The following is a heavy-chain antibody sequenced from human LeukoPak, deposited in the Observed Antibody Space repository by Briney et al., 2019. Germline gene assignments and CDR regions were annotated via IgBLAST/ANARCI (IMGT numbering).Heavy chain of an antibody. CDR3: ARVFGAIIDY. J-gene: IGHJ4*02. CDR1: GFTFSTYW. D-gene: IGHD3-10*02. V-gene: IGHV3-7*05. CDR2: IKEDGSEK. Sequence: PGGSLRLSCAASGFTFSTYWMSCVRQAPGKGLEWVANIKEDGSEKYYVDSVKGRFTISRDNAKNSLYLLMNSLRAEDTAVYYCARVFGAIIDYWGQGTLVTVSS.